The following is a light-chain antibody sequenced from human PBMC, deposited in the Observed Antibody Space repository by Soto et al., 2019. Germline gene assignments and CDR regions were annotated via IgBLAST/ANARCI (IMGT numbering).Light chain of an antibody. J-gene: IGKJ4*01. CDR1: QSVSSSY. V-gene: IGKV3-20*01. CDR3: QQYGTSALT. CDR2: GTS. Sequence: IVLTQSPGTLSSSPGERATLSCRASQSVSSSYLVWYQQRPGQPPRLLIYGTSTRAAGISDRFSGSGSGTDFTLTIYRLEPGDSAVYYCQQYGTSALTFGGGTKV.